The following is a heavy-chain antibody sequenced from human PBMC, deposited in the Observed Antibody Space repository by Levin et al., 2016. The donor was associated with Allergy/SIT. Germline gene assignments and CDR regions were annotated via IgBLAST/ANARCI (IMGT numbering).Heavy chain of an antibody. J-gene: IGHJ6*02. CDR3: ARDRSYGMDV. CDR2: ISGDGSGT. Sequence: GGSLRLSCAASGFTFGNHGMHWVRRAPGKGLEWVSAISGDGSGTYYADSVKGRFTISRDNSKNTLSLQMNSLRAEDTAVYYCARDRSYGMDVWGQGTMVIVS. V-gene: IGHV3-23*01. CDR1: GFTFGNHG.